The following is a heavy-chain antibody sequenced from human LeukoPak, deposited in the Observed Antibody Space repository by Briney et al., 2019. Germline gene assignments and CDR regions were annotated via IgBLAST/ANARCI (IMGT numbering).Heavy chain of an antibody. CDR1: GYTFTSYG. V-gene: IGHV1-46*01. Sequence: GASVKVSCKASGYTFTSYGISWVRQAPGQGLEWMGIINPSGGSTSYAQKFQGRVTMTRDTSTSTVYMELSSLRSEDTAVYYCARDHRVRDGYNYFDYWGQGTLVTVSS. J-gene: IGHJ4*02. CDR2: INPSGGST. D-gene: IGHD5-24*01. CDR3: ARDHRVRDGYNYFDY.